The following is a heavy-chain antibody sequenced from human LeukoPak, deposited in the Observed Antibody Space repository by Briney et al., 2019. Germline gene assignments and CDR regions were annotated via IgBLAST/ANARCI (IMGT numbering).Heavy chain of an antibody. J-gene: IGHJ3*02. D-gene: IGHD2-15*01. CDR1: GFTFSSYG. Sequence: GGSLRLSCAASGFTFSSYGMHCVRQAPGKGLEWVAVIWYDGSNKYYADSVKGRFTISRDNSKNTLYLQMNSLRAEDTAVYYCARDGEWVVAAPREDAFDIWGQGTMVTVSS. V-gene: IGHV3-33*01. CDR3: ARDGEWVVAAPREDAFDI. CDR2: IWYDGSNK.